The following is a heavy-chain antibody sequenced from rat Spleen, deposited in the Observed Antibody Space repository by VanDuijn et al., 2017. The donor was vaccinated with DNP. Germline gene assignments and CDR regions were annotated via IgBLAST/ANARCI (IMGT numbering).Heavy chain of an antibody. J-gene: IGHJ3*01. CDR2: ITYDGGST. V-gene: IGHV5-22*01. CDR3: ARPGYYSGGGFAY. D-gene: IGHD1-1*01. Sequence: EVQLVESGGGLVQPGRSLKLSCAASGFTFSAYYMAWVRQAPTKGLEWVAFITYDGGSTYYRDPVKGRFTISRDNAKSTLYLQMNSLRSEDMATYYCARPGYYSGGGFAYWGQGTLVTVSS. CDR1: GFTFSAYY.